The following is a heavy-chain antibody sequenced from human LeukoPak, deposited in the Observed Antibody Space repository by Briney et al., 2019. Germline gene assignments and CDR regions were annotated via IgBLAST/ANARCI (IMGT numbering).Heavy chain of an antibody. CDR3: AKESQEGSSFDI. CDR1: GFTFSSYE. CDR2: ISGSGDTT. Sequence: PGGSLRLSCAASGFTFSSYEMNWVRQAPGKGLEWVSTISGSGDTTYYSDSVKGRLSISRDNSKKTLYLQMNGLRAGEAALYYCAKESQEGSSFDIWGQGTMVTVSS. V-gene: IGHV3-23*01. D-gene: IGHD3-10*01. J-gene: IGHJ3*02.